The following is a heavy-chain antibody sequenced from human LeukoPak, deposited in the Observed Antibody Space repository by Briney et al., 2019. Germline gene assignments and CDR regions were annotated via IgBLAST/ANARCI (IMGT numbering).Heavy chain of an antibody. Sequence: GGSLRLSCAASGFTFSGYGMHWVRQAPGKGLEWVAVIWYDGSNKYYADSVKGRFTISRDNSKNTLYLQMNSLRAEDTAVYYCASDYDILTGYYRGVDYWGQGTLVTVSS. J-gene: IGHJ4*02. V-gene: IGHV3-33*01. CDR3: ASDYDILTGYYRGVDY. D-gene: IGHD3-9*01. CDR1: GFTFSGYG. CDR2: IWYDGSNK.